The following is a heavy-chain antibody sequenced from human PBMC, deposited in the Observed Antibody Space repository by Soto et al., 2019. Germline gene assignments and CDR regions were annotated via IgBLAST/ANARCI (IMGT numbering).Heavy chain of an antibody. Sequence: QVQLVQSGAEVKKPGSSVKVSCKASGGTFSSYAISWVRQAPGQGLEWMGGIIPIFGTANYAQKIQGRVTITADESTSTAYVGQSSLRSEDTAVYYCARTYYYDSSGYYDYYYYGMDVWGRGTTVTVS. J-gene: IGHJ6*02. V-gene: IGHV1-69*01. CDR3: ARTYYYDSSGYYDYYYYGMDV. CDR2: IIPIFGTA. D-gene: IGHD3-22*01. CDR1: GGTFSSYA.